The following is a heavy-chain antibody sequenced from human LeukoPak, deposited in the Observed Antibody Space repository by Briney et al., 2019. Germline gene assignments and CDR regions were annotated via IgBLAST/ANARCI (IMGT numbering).Heavy chain of an antibody. V-gene: IGHV3-30*04. CDR1: GCTFSSYA. D-gene: IGHD3-3*01. J-gene: IGHJ4*02. Sequence: GGSLRLSCAASGCTFSSYAMHWVRQAPGKGLEWVAVISYDGSNKYYADSVKGRFTISKDNSKNTLYLQMNSLRAEDTAVYYCARVRDDFWSGTLPTYYFDYWGQGTLVTVSS. CDR2: ISYDGSNK. CDR3: ARVRDDFWSGTLPTYYFDY.